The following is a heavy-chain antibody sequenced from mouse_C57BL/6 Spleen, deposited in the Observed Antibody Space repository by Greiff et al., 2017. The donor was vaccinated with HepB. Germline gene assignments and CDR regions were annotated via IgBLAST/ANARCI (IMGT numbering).Heavy chain of an antibody. CDR2: ISYDGSN. V-gene: IGHV3-6*01. J-gene: IGHJ3*01. D-gene: IGHD2-2*01. Sequence: ESGPGLVKPSQSLSLTCSVTGYSITSGYYWNWIRQFPGNKLEWMGYISYDGSNNYNPSLKNRISITRDTSKNQFFLKLNSVTTEDTATYDCARGEGIYYGYDKPFAYWGQGTLVTVSA. CDR1: GYSITSGYY. CDR3: ARGEGIYYGYDKPFAY.